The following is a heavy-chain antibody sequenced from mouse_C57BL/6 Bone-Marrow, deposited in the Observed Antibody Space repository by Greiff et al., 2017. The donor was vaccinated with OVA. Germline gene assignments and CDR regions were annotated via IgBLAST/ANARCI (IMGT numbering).Heavy chain of an antibody. D-gene: IGHD2-12*01. CDR1: GFTFSSYA. V-gene: IGHV5-4*01. Sequence: EVQGVESGGGLVKPGGSLKLSCAASGFTFSSYAMSWVRQTPEKRLEWVATISDGGSYTYYPDNVKGRFTISRDNAKNNLYLQMSHLKSEDTAMYYCARDQGVTLDYWGQGTTLTVSS. CDR3: ARDQGVTLDY. CDR2: ISDGGSYT. J-gene: IGHJ2*01.